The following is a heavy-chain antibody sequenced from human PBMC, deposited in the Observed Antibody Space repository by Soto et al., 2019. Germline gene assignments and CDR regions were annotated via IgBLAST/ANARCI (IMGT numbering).Heavy chain of an antibody. J-gene: IGHJ4*02. CDR3: ARVQGPYGSGNLPDY. CDR2: IWYDGSNK. D-gene: IGHD3-10*01. V-gene: IGHV3-33*01. Sequence: QAQLVESGGGVVQPGRSLRLSCAASGFTFSSYGMHWVRQAPGKGLEWVAVIWYDGSNKYYADSVKGRFTISRDNSKNTLYLQMNSLRAEDTAVYYCARVQGPYGSGNLPDYWGQGTLVTVSS. CDR1: GFTFSSYG.